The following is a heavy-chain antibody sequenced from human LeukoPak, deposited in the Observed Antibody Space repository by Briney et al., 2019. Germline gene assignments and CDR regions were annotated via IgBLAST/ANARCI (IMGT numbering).Heavy chain of an antibody. J-gene: IGHJ3*02. CDR1: GYTFTGYY. CDR2: INPNSGGT. D-gene: IGHD4-17*01. Sequence: ASVKVSCKASGYTFTGYYMHWVRQAPGQGLEWMGCINPNSGGTNYAQKFQGRVTMTRDTSISTAYMELSRLRSDDTAVYYCARDRDYGGNPDAFDIWGQGTMVTVSS. V-gene: IGHV1-2*02. CDR3: ARDRDYGGNPDAFDI.